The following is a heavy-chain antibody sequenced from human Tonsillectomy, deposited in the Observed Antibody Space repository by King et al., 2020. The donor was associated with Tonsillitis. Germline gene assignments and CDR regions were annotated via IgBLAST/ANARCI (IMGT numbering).Heavy chain of an antibody. CDR2: IDWDDDK. D-gene: IGHD1-26*01. CDR1: GFSLSTSGMC. V-gene: IGHV2-70*01. J-gene: IGHJ2*01. CDR3: ARAPYSGSRYWYCDL. Sequence: TLKESGPALVKPTQTLTLTCTFSGFSLSTSGMCVSWIRQPPGKALEWLALIDWDDDKYYSTSLKTRLTISKDTSKNQVVLTMTNMDPVDTATYYCARAPYSGSRYWYCDLWGRGTLVTVSS.